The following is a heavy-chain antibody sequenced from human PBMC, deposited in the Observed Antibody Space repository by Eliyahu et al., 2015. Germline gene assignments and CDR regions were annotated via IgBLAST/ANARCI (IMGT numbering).Heavy chain of an antibody. CDR1: GFTFSSYA. Sequence: AASGFTFSSYAMSWVRQAPGKGLEWVSAISGSGGSTYYADSVKGRFTISRDNSKNTLYLQMNSLRAEDTAVYYCAKAIWKSTAMAPFDYWGQGTLVTVSS. V-gene: IGHV3-23*01. CDR2: ISGSGGST. D-gene: IGHD5-18*01. CDR3: AKAIWKSTAMAPFDY. J-gene: IGHJ4*02.